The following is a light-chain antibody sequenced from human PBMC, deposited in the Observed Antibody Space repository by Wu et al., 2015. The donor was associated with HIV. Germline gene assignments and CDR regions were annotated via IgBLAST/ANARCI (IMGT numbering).Light chain of an antibody. J-gene: IGKJ4*01. V-gene: IGKV3D-15*01. CDR1: QSIGNN. CDR3: HQYDNWPLT. CDR2: DSS. Sequence: EIVMTQSPAALSVSPGERVTFSCRASQSIGNNLGWYKQIPGQAPRLLIYDSSKRTTGTPARFSGSGSRTEFTLAISSLQSEDFAVYYCHQYDNWPLTFGGRDQGGDQT.